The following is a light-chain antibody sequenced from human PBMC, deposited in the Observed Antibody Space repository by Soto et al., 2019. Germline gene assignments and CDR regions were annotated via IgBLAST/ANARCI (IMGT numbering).Light chain of an antibody. V-gene: IGKV1-39*01. CDR1: QGITNY. Sequence: DIQRTQSPASLSASLGWRVTITWHASQGITNYLNWYQQKPGQAPNLLIHDASRLQAGVPSRFSGSGSGTDFTFIISSLQPEDSATYYCQQTYSTPGWTFGQGTKVDIK. J-gene: IGKJ1*01. CDR3: QQTYSTPGWT. CDR2: DAS.